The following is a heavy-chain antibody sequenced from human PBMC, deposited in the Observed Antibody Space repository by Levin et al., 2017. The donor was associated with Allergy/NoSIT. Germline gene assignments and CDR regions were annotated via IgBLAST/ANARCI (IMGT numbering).Heavy chain of an antibody. D-gene: IGHD6-19*01. Sequence: PGESLKISCAASGFTFSNAWMSWVRQAPGKGLEWVGRIKSKTDGGTTDYAAPVKGRFTISRADSKNTLYLQMNSLKTEDTAVYYFTPPHGWPYYFHYWVQGTLVTVSS. CDR1: GFTFSNAW. CDR3: TPPHGWPYYFHY. CDR2: IKSKTDGGTT. J-gene: IGHJ4*02. V-gene: IGHV3-15*01.